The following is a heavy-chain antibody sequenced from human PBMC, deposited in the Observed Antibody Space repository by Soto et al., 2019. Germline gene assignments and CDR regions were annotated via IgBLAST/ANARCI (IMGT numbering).Heavy chain of an antibody. V-gene: IGHV3-23*01. Sequence: GGSLRLSCAASGFTFSSFAMTWVRQAPGEGLEWVSAICANSGSTYYPDSVKGRFTISRDNSKNTLYLQMNSLRADDTAVYYCAKQESASCYSRNDYWGQGTLVTVSS. J-gene: IGHJ4*02. CDR3: AKQESASCYSRNDY. CDR2: ICANSGST. D-gene: IGHD2-15*01. CDR1: GFTFSSFA.